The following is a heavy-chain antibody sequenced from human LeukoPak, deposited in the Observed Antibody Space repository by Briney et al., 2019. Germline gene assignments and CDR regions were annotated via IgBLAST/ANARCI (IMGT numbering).Heavy chain of an antibody. D-gene: IGHD5-12*01. V-gene: IGHV1-2*02. CDR3: ARDHLSGYGGYDPAPEGY. CDR2: INPNSGGT. CDR1: GYTFTGYY. J-gene: IGHJ4*02. Sequence: GASVKVSCKASGYTFTGYYMHWVRQAPGQGLEWMGWINPNSGGTNYAQKFQGRVTMTRDTSISTAYMELSRLRSDDTAVYYCARDHLSGYGGYDPAPEGYWGQGTLVTVSS.